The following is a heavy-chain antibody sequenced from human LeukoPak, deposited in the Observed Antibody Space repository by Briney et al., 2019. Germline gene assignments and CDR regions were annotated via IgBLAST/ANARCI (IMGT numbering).Heavy chain of an antibody. CDR1: GFTFDDYG. J-gene: IGHJ4*02. D-gene: IGHD4-17*01. CDR3: ARDSSDDYGDYFAR. CDR2: INWNGGST. Sequence: PGGSLRLSCAASGFTFDDYGMSWVRQAPGKGLEWVSGINWNGGSTGYADPVKGRFTISRDNAKNSLYLQMNSLRAEDTALYYCARDSSDDYGDYFARWGQGTLVTVSS. V-gene: IGHV3-20*04.